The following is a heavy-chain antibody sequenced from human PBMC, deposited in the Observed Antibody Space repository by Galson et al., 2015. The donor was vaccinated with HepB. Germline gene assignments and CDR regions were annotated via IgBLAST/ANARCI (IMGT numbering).Heavy chain of an antibody. Sequence: QSGAEVKKPGESLRISCEGSGYNFANDWVSWVRQMPGKGLEWMGRIDPADSYTNYSPSFQGHVTISADKSINTAYLQWGNLKASDTATYYCVRALSMSRALKGFAYGGQGTLVTVSS. CDR2: IDPADSYT. CDR3: VRALSMSRALKGFAY. CDR1: GYNFANDW. J-gene: IGHJ4*02. V-gene: IGHV5-10-1*01.